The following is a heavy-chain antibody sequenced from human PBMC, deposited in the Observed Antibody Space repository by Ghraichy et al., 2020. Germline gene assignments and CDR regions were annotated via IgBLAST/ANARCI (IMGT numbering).Heavy chain of an antibody. D-gene: IGHD2-15*01. CDR3: ATQGSAIMPRVVVAATDGMDV. J-gene: IGHJ6*02. CDR1: GFTVSSND. V-gene: IGHV3-66*02. CDR2: IYSGGST. Sequence: GGSLRLSCAASGFTVSSNDMSWVRQAPGKGLEWVSVIYSGGSTYYADSAKSRFTISRDNSKNTMDLQMNSLRAEDTAVYYCATQGSAIMPRVVVAATDGMDVCGQGTTVTVSS.